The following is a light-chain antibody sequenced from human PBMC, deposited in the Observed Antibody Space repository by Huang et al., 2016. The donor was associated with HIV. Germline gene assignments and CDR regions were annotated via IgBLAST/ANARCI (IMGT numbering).Light chain of an antibody. CDR3: QQRSNWPLT. CDR2: DAS. Sequence: EIVLTQSPATLSLSPGERATPPCRASQSNNNYLAWYQQKPGQAPRLLIYDASNRATGIPDRFSGSGSGTDFTLTISSLEPEDFAVYYCQQRSNWPLTLGQGTKLEIK. CDR1: QSNNNY. V-gene: IGKV3-11*01. J-gene: IGKJ2*01.